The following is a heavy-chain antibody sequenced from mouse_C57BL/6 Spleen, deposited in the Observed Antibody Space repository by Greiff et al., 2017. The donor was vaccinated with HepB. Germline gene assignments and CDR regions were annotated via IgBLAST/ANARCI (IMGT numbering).Heavy chain of an antibody. D-gene: IGHD1-1*01. J-gene: IGHJ1*03. V-gene: IGHV1-15*01. Sequence: VQLQQSGAELVRPGASVTLSCKASGYTFTDYEMHWVQQTPVHGLEWIGAIDPETGGTAYNQKFKGKAILTADKSSSTAYMELSSLTSEDSAVYYCTRGYGSSYWYFEVWGTGTTVTVSS. CDR1: GYTFTDYE. CDR3: TRGYGSSYWYFEV. CDR2: IDPETGGT.